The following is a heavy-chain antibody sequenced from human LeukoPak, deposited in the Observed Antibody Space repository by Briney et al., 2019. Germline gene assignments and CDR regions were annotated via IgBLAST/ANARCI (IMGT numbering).Heavy chain of an antibody. D-gene: IGHD4-17*01. CDR1: NGSISIYY. CDR2: ISASGST. V-gene: IGHV4-4*07. CDR3: AREITVTRPFDY. Sequence: SETLSLTCTVSNGSISIYYWSWVRQPAGKGLEWIGRISASGSTNYNPSLKSRVTMSLDTSKNLFSLKLSSVTAADTAVYYCAREITVTRPFDYWGPGTLVTVSS. J-gene: IGHJ4*02.